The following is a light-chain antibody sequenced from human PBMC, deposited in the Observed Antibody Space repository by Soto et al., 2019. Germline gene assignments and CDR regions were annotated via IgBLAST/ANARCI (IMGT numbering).Light chain of an antibody. CDR3: QQAYRPPRT. CDR1: QSISRY. CDR2: AAS. Sequence: DIQMTQSPSSLSASIGDRVTMTCRASQSISRYLNWYQQKPGKATKLLIYAASSLQSGVPSRFSGSGSGTDFTLTISSLQPEDFAIYYCQQAYRPPRTFGRGTEVQV. V-gene: IGKV1-39*01. J-gene: IGKJ1*01.